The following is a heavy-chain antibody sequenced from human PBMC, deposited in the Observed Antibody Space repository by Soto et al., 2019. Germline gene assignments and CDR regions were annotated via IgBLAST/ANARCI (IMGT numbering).Heavy chain of an antibody. J-gene: IGHJ2*01. CDR3: ARESHDILTGPPWVWYFDL. D-gene: IGHD3-9*01. V-gene: IGHV4-34*01. Sequence: QVQLQQWGAGPLRPLETLSLTCGVSGGSFSGYYWAWIRQSPGKGLEWIGEINDRGSINYNPSLKSRVSISVDTSKNHYSLNLRSVTAADTAVYYCARESHDILTGPPWVWYFDLWGRGTXXXXSS. CDR1: GGSFSGYY. CDR2: INDRGSI.